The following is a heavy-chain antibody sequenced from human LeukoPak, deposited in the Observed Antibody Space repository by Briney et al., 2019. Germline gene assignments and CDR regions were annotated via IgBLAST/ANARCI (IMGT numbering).Heavy chain of an antibody. V-gene: IGHV1-46*02. CDR3: ARSSSTSEGPLQH. J-gene: IGHJ1*01. Sequence: ASVKVPCKSSGYTFNGYYMHWVRQAPGQGLEWMGIINPSGGSTSYAQKFQGRVTMTRDMSTSTVYMELSSLRSEDTAVYYCARSSSTSEGPLQHWGQGTLVTVSS. D-gene: IGHD2-2*01. CDR2: INPSGGST. CDR1: GYTFNGYY.